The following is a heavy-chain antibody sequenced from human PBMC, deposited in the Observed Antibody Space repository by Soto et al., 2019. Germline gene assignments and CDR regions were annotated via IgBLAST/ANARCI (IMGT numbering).Heavy chain of an antibody. CDR3: ARTSMYDSSGYYYPAYDAFDI. CDR1: GYSFTSYW. D-gene: IGHD3-22*01. Sequence: PGESLKISCKGSGYSFTSYWIGWVRQMPGKGLEWMGIIYPGDSDTRYSPSFQGQVTISADKSISTAYLQWSSLKASDTAMYYCARTSMYDSSGYYYPAYDAFDIWGQGTMVTVS. CDR2: IYPGDSDT. V-gene: IGHV5-51*01. J-gene: IGHJ3*02.